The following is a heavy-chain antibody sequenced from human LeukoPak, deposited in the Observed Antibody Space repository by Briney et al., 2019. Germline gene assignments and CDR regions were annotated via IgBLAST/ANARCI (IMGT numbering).Heavy chain of an antibody. D-gene: IGHD2-2*01. J-gene: IGHJ4*02. CDR3: ARGFRYCSSTSCYPYFDY. Sequence: PSETLSLTCTVSGGSISSGDYYWSWIRQPRGKGLEWIGYIYYSGSTYYNSSLKSRVTISVDTSKNQFSLKLSSVTAADTAVYYCARGFRYCSSTSCYPYFDYWGQGTLVTVSS. CDR2: IYYSGST. V-gene: IGHV4-30-4*08. CDR1: GGSISSGDYY.